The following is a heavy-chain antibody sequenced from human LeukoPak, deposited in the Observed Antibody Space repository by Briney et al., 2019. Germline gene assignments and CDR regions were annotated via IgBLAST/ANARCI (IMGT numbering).Heavy chain of an antibody. CDR1: GGTFSSYA. D-gene: IGHD4-17*01. J-gene: IGHJ4*02. V-gene: IGHV1-69*04. CDR3: ARILSDGDYDDY. CDR2: IIPIFGIA. Sequence: SVKVSCKASGGTFSSYAISWVRQAPGQGLEWMRRIIPIFGIANYAQKFQGRVTITADKSTSTAYMELSSLRSEDTAVYYCARILSDGDYDDYWGQGTLVTVSS.